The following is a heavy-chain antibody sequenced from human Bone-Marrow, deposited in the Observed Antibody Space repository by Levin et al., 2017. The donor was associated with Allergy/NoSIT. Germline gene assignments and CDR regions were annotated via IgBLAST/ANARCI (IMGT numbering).Heavy chain of an antibody. CDR3: ARTPSHCVSTNCYTGNN. V-gene: IGHV2-70*16. J-gene: IGHJ4*02. CDR1: GFSLSTSGMC. CDR2: IDWDDDK. Sequence: LADPLTLTCTFSGFSLSTSGMCVSWIRQPPGKALEWLARIDWDDDKFYSTSLKTRLSLSKDTSKNQVVLTMTNMDPVDTATYFCARTPSHCVSTNCYTGNNWGQGTLVTVSS. D-gene: IGHD2-2*01.